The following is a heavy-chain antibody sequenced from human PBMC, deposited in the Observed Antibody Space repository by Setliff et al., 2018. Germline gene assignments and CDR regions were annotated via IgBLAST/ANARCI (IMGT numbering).Heavy chain of an antibody. CDR2: IYYSGST. Sequence: KTSETLSLTCTVSGGSISSSSYYWGWIRQPPGKGLEWIGSIYYSGSTYYNPSLKSRVTISVDTSKNQFSLKLSSVTAADTAVYYCARRETYYNFWSGYYAYWDQGTLVTVSS. D-gene: IGHD3-3*01. J-gene: IGHJ4*02. CDR3: ARRETYYNFWSGYYAY. CDR1: GGSISSSSYY. V-gene: IGHV4-39*07.